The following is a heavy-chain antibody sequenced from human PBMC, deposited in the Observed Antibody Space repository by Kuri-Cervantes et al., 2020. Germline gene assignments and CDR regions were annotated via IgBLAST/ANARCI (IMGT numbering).Heavy chain of an antibody. CDR3: AKDRDYGDFASYFDY. V-gene: IGHV3-30*18. J-gene: IGHJ4*02. CDR2: ISYDGSNK. D-gene: IGHD4-17*01. Sequence: GGSLRLSCAASGFTFSSYGMHWVRQAPGKGLEWVAVISYDGSNKYYADSVKGRFTISRDNSKNTLYLQMNSLRAVDTAVYYCAKDRDYGDFASYFDYRGQGTLVTVSS. CDR1: GFTFSSYG.